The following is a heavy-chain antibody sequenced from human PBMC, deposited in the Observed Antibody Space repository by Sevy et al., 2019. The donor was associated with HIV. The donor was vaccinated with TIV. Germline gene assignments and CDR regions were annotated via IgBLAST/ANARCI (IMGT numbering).Heavy chain of an antibody. J-gene: IGHJ4*02. CDR2: IKEDGTEI. CDR1: GFTTGFTFSDYW. D-gene: IGHD2-15*01. V-gene: IGHV3-7*01. CDR3: ARVVVVAATPFDY. Sequence: GGSLRLSCAASGFTTGFTFSDYWMAWVRQAPGKGLEWVANIKEDGTEIYYLDSLKGRFTISRDNAKNSLYLQMNSLRAEDTAVYYCARVVVVAATPFDYWGQGTLVTVSS.